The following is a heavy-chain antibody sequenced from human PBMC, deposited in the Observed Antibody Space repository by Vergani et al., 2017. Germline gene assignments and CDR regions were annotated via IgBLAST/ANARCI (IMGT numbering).Heavy chain of an antibody. J-gene: IGHJ6*03. Sequence: QVQLQESGPGLVKPSETLSLTCPVSGGSISSYYWSWIRQPPGKGLEWVGYIFYSGSTNYNPSLKSRVTISVDTSKNQFSLKLSSVNAADTAVNYCARAVVPAAWYYYYYMDVWGKGTTVTVSS. CDR3: ARAVVPAAWYYYYYMDV. V-gene: IGHV4-59*01. CDR1: GGSISSYY. CDR2: IFYSGST. D-gene: IGHD2-2*01.